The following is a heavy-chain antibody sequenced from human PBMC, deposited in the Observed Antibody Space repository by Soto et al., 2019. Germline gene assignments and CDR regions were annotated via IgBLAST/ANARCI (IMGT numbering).Heavy chain of an antibody. J-gene: IGHJ4*02. CDR3: ARGGYCGGDCYLGLDY. Sequence: ETLSLTCTVSGGSVSSGSYYWSWIRQPPGKGLEWIGYIYYSGSTNYNPSLKSRVTISVDTSKNQFSLKLSSVTAADTAVYYCARGGYCGGDCYLGLDYWGQGTLVTVSS. D-gene: IGHD2-21*02. V-gene: IGHV4-61*01. CDR1: GGSVSSGSYY. CDR2: IYYSGST.